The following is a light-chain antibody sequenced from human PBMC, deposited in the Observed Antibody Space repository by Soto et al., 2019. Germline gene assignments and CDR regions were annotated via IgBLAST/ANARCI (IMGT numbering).Light chain of an antibody. V-gene: IGLV2-8*01. CDR1: SSDVGGYNY. J-gene: IGLJ1*01. Sequence: QSALTQPPSASGSPGQSVTISCTGTSSDVGGYNYVSWYQQHPGKAPKLMIYEVSKRPSGVPDRFSGSKSGNTASLTVSGLHAEDEADYYCRSYAGSNGVFGTGTKLTVL. CDR2: EVS. CDR3: RSYAGSNGV.